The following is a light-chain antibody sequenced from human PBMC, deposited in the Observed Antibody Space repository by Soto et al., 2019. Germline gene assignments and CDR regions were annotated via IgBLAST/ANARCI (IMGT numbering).Light chain of an antibody. CDR2: GAS. CDR3: QQYGSSSYT. CDR1: QSVSSNY. J-gene: IGKJ2*01. Sequence: PGDRATLSCRVSQSVSSNYLAWYQQKPGQAPRLLIYGASTRATGIPDRFSGSGSGTDFTLTISRLEPEDFAVYYCQQYGSSSYTFGQGTRLEIK. V-gene: IGKV3-20*01.